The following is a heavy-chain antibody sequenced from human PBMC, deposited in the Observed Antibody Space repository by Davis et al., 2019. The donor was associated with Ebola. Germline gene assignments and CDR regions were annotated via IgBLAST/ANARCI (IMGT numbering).Heavy chain of an antibody. CDR2: VSGSGTTT. V-gene: IGHV3-23*01. Sequence: GESLKISCAASGFTFRTYAMNWVRQAPGKWLESVSAVSGSGTTTGYADSVKGRFTISRDNSNNNLYLQMDSLRVEDTARYYCAKASWGPAARPLLASWGQGTLVTVSS. CDR1: GFTFRTYA. D-gene: IGHD2-2*02. CDR3: AKASWGPAARPLLAS. J-gene: IGHJ4*02.